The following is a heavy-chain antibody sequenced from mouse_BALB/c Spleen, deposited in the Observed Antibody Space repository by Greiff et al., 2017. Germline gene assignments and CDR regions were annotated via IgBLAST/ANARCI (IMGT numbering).Heavy chain of an antibody. CDR1: GYTFTDYN. Sequence: EVQLQQSGPELVKPGASVKIPCKASGYTFTDYNMDWVKQSHGKSLEWIGDINPNNGGTIYNQKFKGKATLTVDKSSSTAYMELRSLTSEDTAVYYCARSDDYLAYWGQGTLVTVSA. CDR3: ARSDDYLAY. V-gene: IGHV1-18*01. CDR2: INPNNGGT. D-gene: IGHD2-4*01. J-gene: IGHJ3*01.